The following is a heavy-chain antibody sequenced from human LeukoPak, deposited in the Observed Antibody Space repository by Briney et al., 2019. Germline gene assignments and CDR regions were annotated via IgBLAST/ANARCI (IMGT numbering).Heavy chain of an antibody. Sequence: KASETLSLTCTVSGGSISSYYWSWIRQPPGKGLEWSGYIYYSGSTNYNPSLTSRVTISVDTSKNQFSLKLSSVTAADTAVYYCARALADYYGSGSYLDYWGQGTLVTVSS. CDR1: GGSISSYY. CDR2: IYYSGST. J-gene: IGHJ4*02. CDR3: ARALADYYGSGSYLDY. V-gene: IGHV4-59*01. D-gene: IGHD3-10*01.